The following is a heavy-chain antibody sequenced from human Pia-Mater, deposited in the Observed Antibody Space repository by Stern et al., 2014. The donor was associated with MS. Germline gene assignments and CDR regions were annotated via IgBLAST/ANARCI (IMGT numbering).Heavy chain of an antibody. D-gene: IGHD2-21*01. CDR2: IYPGDSDI. J-gene: IGHJ4*02. Sequence: EVQLVESEAEMKKPGESLKISCKTSGYNFINYWIAWVRQVPGKGLEWIGMIYPGDSDIRHSPSFQGHVTISVDKSNTTAYLQWNSLKVSDSAVYYCARWSVACDYWGQGALITVSS. CDR1: GYNFINYW. V-gene: IGHV5-51*03. CDR3: ARWSVACDY.